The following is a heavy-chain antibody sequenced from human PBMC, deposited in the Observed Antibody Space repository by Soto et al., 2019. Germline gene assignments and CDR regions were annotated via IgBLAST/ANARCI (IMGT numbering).Heavy chain of an antibody. CDR2: INTDGSTR. CDR1: GFTFSSYW. D-gene: IGHD2-21*01. Sequence: EVQLVESGGGLVQPGGSLRLSCAASGFTFSSYWMHWVRQAPGEGLVWVSRINTDGSTRSYADSVKGRFTISRDNAKNTLFLQMNSLRPEDTAVYYCARVAYGAYHFDYWGQGNLVT. CDR3: ARVAYGAYHFDY. V-gene: IGHV3-74*01. J-gene: IGHJ4*02.